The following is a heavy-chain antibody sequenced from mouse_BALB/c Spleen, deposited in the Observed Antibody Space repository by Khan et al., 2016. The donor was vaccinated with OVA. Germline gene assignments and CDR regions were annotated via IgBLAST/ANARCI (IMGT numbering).Heavy chain of an antibody. J-gene: IGHJ1*01. CDR1: GDSFTSGY. V-gene: IGHV3-8*02. CDR3: ARARFFWYLDD. CDR2: ISYSGST. Sequence: EVQLQESGPSLVKPSQTLSLTCSVTGDSFTSGYLNWIRKFPGNKLEYMGYISYSGSTYYNPSLKSRLFITRDTSKNQYYLKLNSVTTDDTATYYCARARFFWYLDDWGEGTTVTVSS.